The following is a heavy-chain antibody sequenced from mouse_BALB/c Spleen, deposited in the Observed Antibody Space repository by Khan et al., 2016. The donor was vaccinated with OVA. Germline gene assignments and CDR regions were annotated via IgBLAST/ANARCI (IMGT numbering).Heavy chain of an antibody. CDR1: GYTFTSYW. CDR2: VYPGDGNT. D-gene: IGHD1-1*01. CDR3: ARGGITTGYFDY. Sequence: QVQLKESGTELARPGASVKLSCKASGYTFTSYWMQWVKQRPGQGLEWIGAVYPGDGNTRYTQKFKGKATLTADKSSSTAYIQLSSVASEDSAVYYCARGGITTGYFDYWGQGTTLTVSS. V-gene: IGHV1-87*01. J-gene: IGHJ2*01.